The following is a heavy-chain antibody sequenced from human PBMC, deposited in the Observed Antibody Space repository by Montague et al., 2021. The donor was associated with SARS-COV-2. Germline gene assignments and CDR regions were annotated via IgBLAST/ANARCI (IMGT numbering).Heavy chain of an antibody. CDR3: ARGRQSLYSNYFGGVSPYYFDT. Sequence: SLRLSCAASGFTVSSYGLHWVRQAPGKGLEWVAVIWCDGSNQYYSYSXXVLFTICRYNSKNTLYLQMNSLRAEDTAVYYCARGRQSLYSNYFGGVSPYYFDTLRHGLLVPVSS. CDR1: GFTVSSYG. D-gene: IGHD4-11*01. CDR2: IWCDGSNQ. V-gene: IGHV3-33*01. J-gene: IGHJ4*01.